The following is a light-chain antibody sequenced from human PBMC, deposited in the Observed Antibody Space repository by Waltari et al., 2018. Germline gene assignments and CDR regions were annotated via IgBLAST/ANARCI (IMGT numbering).Light chain of an antibody. CDR3: QQSYSPPPIT. J-gene: IGKJ5*01. Sequence: DIRLTQSPSHLVASVGDRVTITCQASQDVQQYLNMYQQKPGKAPKLLIHAGSSLPSGVPSRFSGSGFGTDFTLTISSLQPEDFGSYYCQQSYSPPPITFGQGTRLEIK. V-gene: IGKV1-39*01. CDR2: AGS. CDR1: QDVQQY.